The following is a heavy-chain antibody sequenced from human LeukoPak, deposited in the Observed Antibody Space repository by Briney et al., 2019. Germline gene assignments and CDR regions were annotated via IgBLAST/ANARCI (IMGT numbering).Heavy chain of an antibody. CDR3: ARASTVTTKLGFDY. V-gene: IGHV1-2*02. CDR2: INPNSGGT. J-gene: IGHJ4*02. CDR1: GYTFTDYY. Sequence: GASVKVSCKASGYTFTDYYIHWVRQAPGQGLEWMGWINPNSGGTNSEQKFQGRVTMTRDTSISTAYMVLSRLKSDDTAVYYCARASTVTTKLGFDYWGQGTLVTVSS. D-gene: IGHD4-17*01.